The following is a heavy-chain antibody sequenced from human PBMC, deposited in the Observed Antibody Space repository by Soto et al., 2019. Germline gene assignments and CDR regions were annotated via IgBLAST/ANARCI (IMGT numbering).Heavy chain of an antibody. J-gene: IGHJ2*01. D-gene: IGHD1-20*01. Sequence: EGQLVQSGAEVKKPGESLRVSCTASGYTFTDYWIAWVRQMPGKGLEYMGIIYPGDSDTRYSASFQGQVTISPDKSVSTAYLQWSSLKASDTATYYCARSNSPNWNHLYFDPWGRGTLVAVSS. CDR2: IYPGDSDT. CDR1: GYTFTDYW. V-gene: IGHV5-51*03. CDR3: ARSNSPNWNHLYFDP.